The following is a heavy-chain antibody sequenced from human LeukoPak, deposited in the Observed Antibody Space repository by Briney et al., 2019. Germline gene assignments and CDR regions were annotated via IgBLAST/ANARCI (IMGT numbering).Heavy chain of an antibody. V-gene: IGHV1-46*01. CDR3: AGGYYYYYMDV. CDR1: GYTFSDYH. CDR2: IIPSGGGT. Sequence: ASVKVSCKASGYTFSDYHIHWVRQAPGQGLEWMGRIIPSGGGTTYAQKFQGRVTMTRDMSTNIVYMELSSLRSEDTALYYCAGGYYYYYMDVWGKGTTVTVSS. J-gene: IGHJ6*03.